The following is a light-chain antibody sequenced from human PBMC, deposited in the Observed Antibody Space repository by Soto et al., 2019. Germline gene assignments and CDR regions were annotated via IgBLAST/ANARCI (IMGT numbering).Light chain of an antibody. CDR3: QQYGRSLP. V-gene: IGKV3-20*01. J-gene: IGKJ4*01. Sequence: EIVLTQSPGTLSLSPGESATLSCRASQSVRHDYLAWYQQKRGRAPRLVIYGASNRASGVADRLSGSGSGTDFTLSSRRLEDEDFAVYYCQQYGRSLPFGGGTKVDIK. CDR2: GAS. CDR1: QSVRHDY.